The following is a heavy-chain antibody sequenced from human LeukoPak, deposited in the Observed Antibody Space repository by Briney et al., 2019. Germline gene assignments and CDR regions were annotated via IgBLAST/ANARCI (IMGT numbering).Heavy chain of an antibody. D-gene: IGHD6-25*01. CDR1: GGSFSGYY. CDR3: ARRAAGAFDI. CDR2: INHSGST. J-gene: IGHJ3*02. Sequence: PSETLSLTCAVYGGSFSGYYWSWIRQPPGKGLEWIGEINHSGSTNYNPSLKSRVTISVDTSKNQFSLKLSSVTAADTAVYYCARRAAGAFDIWGQGTMVTVSS. V-gene: IGHV4-34*01.